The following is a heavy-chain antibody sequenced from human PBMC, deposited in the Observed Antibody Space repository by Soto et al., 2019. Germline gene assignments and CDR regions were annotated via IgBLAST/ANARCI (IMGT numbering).Heavy chain of an antibody. CDR3: GKDGPTAAPDH. J-gene: IGHJ4*02. D-gene: IGHD6-13*01. CDR1: GFNFKSFA. Sequence: GGSLRLSCVASGFNFKSFAMSWVRQAPGEGLEWVSFISNSGGTTYYADSVKGRFTISRDDSKNTLYLQMNNLRAEDTAVYYCGKDGPTAAPDHWGQGTLVTVSS. V-gene: IGHV3-23*01. CDR2: ISNSGGTT.